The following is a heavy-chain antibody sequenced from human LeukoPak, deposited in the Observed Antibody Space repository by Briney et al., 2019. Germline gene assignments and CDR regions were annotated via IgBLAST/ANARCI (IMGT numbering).Heavy chain of an antibody. CDR1: GFTFSSYA. CDR3: AKNGYSHGPRYYFDF. V-gene: IGHV3-23*01. D-gene: IGHD5-18*01. CDR2: ISGSGGST. J-gene: IGHJ4*02. Sequence: GGSLRLSCAASGFTFSSYAMSWVRQAPGKGLEWVSAISGSGGSTYYADSVKGRFTISRDNSKNTLYLQMNSLRAEDTVVYYCAKNGYSHGPRYYFDFWGQGTLVTVSS.